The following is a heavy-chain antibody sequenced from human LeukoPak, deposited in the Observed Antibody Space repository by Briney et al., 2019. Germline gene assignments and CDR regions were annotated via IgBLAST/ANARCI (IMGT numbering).Heavy chain of an antibody. CDR2: ISYDGSNK. Sequence: PGRSLRLSCAASGFTFSSYAMHWVRQAPGKGLEWVAVISYDGSNKYYADSVKGRFTISRDNSKNTLYLQMNSLRAEDTAVYYCARGERYYDSSGYCDYWAREPWSPSPQ. CDR3: ARGERYYDSSGYCDY. V-gene: IGHV3-30*04. D-gene: IGHD3-22*01. CDR1: GFTFSSYA. J-gene: IGHJ4*02.